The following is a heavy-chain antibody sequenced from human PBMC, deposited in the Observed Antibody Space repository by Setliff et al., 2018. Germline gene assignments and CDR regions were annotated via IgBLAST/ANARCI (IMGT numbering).Heavy chain of an antibody. CDR2: INQSGSG. V-gene: IGHV4-34*01. D-gene: IGHD1-1*01. Sequence: SGTLSLTCNVYGGSFDTYYWSWIRQPPGKGLEWFGEINQSGSGDYNPSFKGRVTISVDTSKKQFSLTLTSVTAADTALYYCRQAVVGRDVFDIWGQGTVVTVSS. J-gene: IGHJ3*02. CDR1: GGSFDTYY. CDR3: RQAVVGRDVFDI.